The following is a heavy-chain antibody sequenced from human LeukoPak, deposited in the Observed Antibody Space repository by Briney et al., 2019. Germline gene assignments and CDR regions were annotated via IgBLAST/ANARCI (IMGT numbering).Heavy chain of an antibody. Sequence: GGSLRLSCAASGFTFSSYSMNWVRQAPGKGLEWVSYISSSSSTIYYAASVKGRFTISRDNSKNTLYLQMNSLRAEDTAVYYWAKGDSGSSDYWGQGTLVTVSS. CDR3: AKGDSGSSDY. V-gene: IGHV3-48*01. CDR2: ISSSSSTI. CDR1: GFTFSSYS. D-gene: IGHD1-26*01. J-gene: IGHJ4*02.